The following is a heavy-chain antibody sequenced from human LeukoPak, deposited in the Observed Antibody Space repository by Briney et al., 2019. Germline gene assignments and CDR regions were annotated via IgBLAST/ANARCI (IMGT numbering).Heavy chain of an antibody. D-gene: IGHD3-22*01. CDR2: ISAYNGNT. Sequence: ASVKVSCRASGYTFTSYGISWVRQAPGQGLEWMGWISAYNGNTNYAQKLQGRVTMTTDTSTSTAYMELRSLRSDDTAVYYCARDWYDSSGYQLYYYYGMDVWGQGTTVTVSS. V-gene: IGHV1-18*01. J-gene: IGHJ6*02. CDR1: GYTFTSYG. CDR3: ARDWYDSSGYQLYYYYGMDV.